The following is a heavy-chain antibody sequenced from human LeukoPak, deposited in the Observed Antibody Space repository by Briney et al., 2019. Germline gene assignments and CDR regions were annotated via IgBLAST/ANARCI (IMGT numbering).Heavy chain of an antibody. D-gene: IGHD6-13*01. J-gene: IGHJ4*02. Sequence: GGSLRLSCAASGFSFSSYGMHWVRQAPGKGLEWVAFIRYDGSNKYYADSVKGRFTISRDNSKNTLYLQMNSLRAEDTAVYYCAKAYSSSWYRSQGGGYWGQGTLVTVSS. CDR2: IRYDGSNK. CDR1: GFSFSSYG. V-gene: IGHV3-30*02. CDR3: AKAYSSSWYRSQGGGY.